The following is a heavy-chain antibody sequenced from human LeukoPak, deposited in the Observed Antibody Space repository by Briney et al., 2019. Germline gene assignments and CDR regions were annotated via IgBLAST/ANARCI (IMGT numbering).Heavy chain of an antibody. CDR1: GFTFSSYA. D-gene: IGHD3-16*02. J-gene: IGHJ4*02. CDR2: ISSNGGST. V-gene: IGHV3-64*04. CDR3: AKLEDDYVWGSYRYFDY. Sequence: GGSLRLSCSASGFTFSSYAMHWVRQAPGKGLEYVSAISSNGGSTYYADSVKGRFTISRDNSKNTLYLQMNSLRAEDTAVYYCAKLEDDYVWGSYRYFDYWGQGTLVTVSS.